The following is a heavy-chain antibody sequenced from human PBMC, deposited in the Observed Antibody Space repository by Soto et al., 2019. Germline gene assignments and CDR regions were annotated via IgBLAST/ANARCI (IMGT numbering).Heavy chain of an antibody. V-gene: IGHV3-7*01. CDR1: GFTFSTYW. CDR2: IKQDGTEK. CDR3: TTSPHRDSERVFV. D-gene: IGHD1-26*01. J-gene: IGHJ6*02. Sequence: GSLRLSCEASGFTFSTYWMSWVRRTPGKGLEWVANIKQDGTEKYYVDSVRGRLTVSRDNAKSSLYLQMNSLRVEDTAVYYCTTSPHRDSERVFVWGQGTTVTVSS.